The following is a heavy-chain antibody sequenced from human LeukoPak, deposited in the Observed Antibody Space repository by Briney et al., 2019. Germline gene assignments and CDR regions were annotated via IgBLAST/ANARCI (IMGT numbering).Heavy chain of an antibody. CDR3: ARDIPRYCSRTSCSVEGGGHNWFDP. D-gene: IGHD2-2*01. Sequence: SETLSLTCTVSGGSISRYYWTWVRQPPGKGLEWIGCVFYNGATNYNPSLKSRVTISVDTSKNQFSLKLPSVAAADSAVYYCARDIPRYCSRTSCSVEGGGHNWFDPWGQGTLVTVSS. CDR2: VFYNGAT. CDR1: GGSISRYY. J-gene: IGHJ5*02. V-gene: IGHV4-59*01.